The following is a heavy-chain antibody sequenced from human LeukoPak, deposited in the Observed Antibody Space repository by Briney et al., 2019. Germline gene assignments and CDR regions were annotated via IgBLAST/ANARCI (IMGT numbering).Heavy chain of an antibody. CDR3: ARGGKVITAAGTRVSWFDP. V-gene: IGHV4-34*01. CDR1: GGSFSGYY. Sequence: SETLSLTCAVYGGSFSGYYWSWIRQPPGKGLEWIGEINHSGSTNYNPSLKSRVAISVDTSKDQFSLKLSSVTAADTAVYYCARGGKVITAAGTRVSWFDPWGQGTLVTVSS. J-gene: IGHJ5*02. CDR2: INHSGST. D-gene: IGHD6-13*01.